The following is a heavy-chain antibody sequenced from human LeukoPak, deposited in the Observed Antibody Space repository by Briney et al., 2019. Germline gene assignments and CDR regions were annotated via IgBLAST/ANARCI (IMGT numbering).Heavy chain of an antibody. D-gene: IGHD2-2*01. CDR3: ARIRKDCSSINCSAFDY. Sequence: SETLSLTCTVSGGSITNGDYYWSWIRQPPEKGLEWIGYIYHSGSTYYNPSLKSRITISVDRSKNQFSLKLTSVTAADTAVYYCARIRKDCSSINCSAFDYWGQGTLVTVSS. CDR2: IYHSGST. J-gene: IGHJ4*02. CDR1: GGSITNGDYY. V-gene: IGHV4-30-2*01.